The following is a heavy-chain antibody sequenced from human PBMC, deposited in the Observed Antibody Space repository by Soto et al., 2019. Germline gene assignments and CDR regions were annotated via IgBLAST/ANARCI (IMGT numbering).Heavy chain of an antibody. CDR2: ISWSSGST. D-gene: IGHD2-15*01. CDR3: AKDLDRGSVAYYSYGMDV. J-gene: IGHJ6*02. Sequence: EVQLVESGGGLVQPGRSLRLSCAASGFTFDDYAMHWVRQAPGKGLEWISGISWSSGSTDYADSVKGRFTISRDNAKNCLYLQMSSLRAEDTALYYCAKDLDRGSVAYYSYGMDVWGQGTTVTVSS. V-gene: IGHV3-9*01. CDR1: GFTFDDYA.